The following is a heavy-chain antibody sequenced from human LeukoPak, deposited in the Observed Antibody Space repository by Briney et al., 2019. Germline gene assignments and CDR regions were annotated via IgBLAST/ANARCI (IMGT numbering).Heavy chain of an antibody. CDR1: GFTFSSYW. CDR2: IKFDGSNT. Sequence: PGGSLRLSCAASGFTFSSYWMHWVRQAPGKGLVWVSRIKFDGSNTNYADSVEGRFTISISSDNAKNTVYLQMNTLRAEDTAVYYYARFGSTTFADYWGQGTLVTVSS. J-gene: IGHJ4*02. D-gene: IGHD3-16*01. V-gene: IGHV3-74*01. CDR3: ARFGSTTFADY.